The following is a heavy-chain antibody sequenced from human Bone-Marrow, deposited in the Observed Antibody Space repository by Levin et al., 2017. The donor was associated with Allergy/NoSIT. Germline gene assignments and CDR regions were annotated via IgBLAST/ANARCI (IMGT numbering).Heavy chain of an antibody. CDR2: IWYDGSNK. V-gene: IGHV3-33*01. D-gene: IGHD2-2*01. CDR3: ARERDIVVVPAAHLRPSRKPDDYYYMDV. J-gene: IGHJ6*03. CDR1: GFTFSSYG. Sequence: GESLKISCAASGFTFSSYGMHWVRQAPGKGLEWVAVIWYDGSNKYYADSVKGRFTISRDNSKNTLYLQMNSLRAEDTAVYYCARERDIVVVPAAHLRPSRKPDDYYYMDVWSKGTTVTVSS.